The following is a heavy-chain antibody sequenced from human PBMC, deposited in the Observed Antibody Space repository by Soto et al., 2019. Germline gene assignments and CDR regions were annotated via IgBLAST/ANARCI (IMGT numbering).Heavy chain of an antibody. CDR2: ISSSSSYI. Sequence: GGSLRLSCAASGFTFSSYSMNWVRQAPGKGLEWVSSISSSSSYIYYADSVKGRFTISRDNAKNSLYLQMNSLRAEDTAVYYCAREFPTPSGIVVVPAATGYYYYYMDVWGKGTTVTVSS. D-gene: IGHD2-2*01. CDR1: GFTFSSYS. J-gene: IGHJ6*03. V-gene: IGHV3-21*01. CDR3: AREFPTPSGIVVVPAATGYYYYYMDV.